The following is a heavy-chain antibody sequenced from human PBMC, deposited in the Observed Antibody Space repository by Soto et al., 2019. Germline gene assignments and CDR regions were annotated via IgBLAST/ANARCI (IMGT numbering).Heavy chain of an antibody. Sequence: QVQLVQSGAEVKKPGASVKVSRKASGYTFTSYGISWVRQAPGQGLEWMGWISAYNGNTNYAQKLQGRVTMTTDTSTSTAYMELRSLRSDDTAVYYCARITYYYDSSGYYYFDYWGQGTLVTVSS. V-gene: IGHV1-18*01. CDR1: GYTFTSYG. J-gene: IGHJ4*02. CDR3: ARITYYYDSSGYYYFDY. D-gene: IGHD3-22*01. CDR2: ISAYNGNT.